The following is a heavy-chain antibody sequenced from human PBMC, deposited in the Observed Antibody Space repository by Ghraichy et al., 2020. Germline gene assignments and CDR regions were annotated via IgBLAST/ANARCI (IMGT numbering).Heavy chain of an antibody. J-gene: IGHJ4*02. D-gene: IGHD1-1*01. V-gene: IGHV3-48*02. Sequence: GGSLRLSCAASGFTFSSYGMNWVRQAPGKGLEWISYITGSSSTTYFSDSVRGRFTISRDNAKNSLYLQMNSLRDEDTAVYYCARTSWNDTSVFDHWGQGTVVTVSA. CDR3: ARTSWNDTSVFDH. CDR1: GFTFSSYG. CDR2: ITGSSSTT.